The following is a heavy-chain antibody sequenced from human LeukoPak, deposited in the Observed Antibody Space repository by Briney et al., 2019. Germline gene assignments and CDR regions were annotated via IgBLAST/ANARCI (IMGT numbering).Heavy chain of an antibody. D-gene: IGHD2-2*01. CDR3: ARDIVVVPAAPYDAFDI. J-gene: IGHJ3*02. CDR2: IYTSGST. V-gene: IGHV4-4*07. Sequence: PSETLSLTCTVSGGSISSYYWSWIRQPAGKGLEWIGRIYTSGSTNYNPSLKSRVTMSVDTSKNQFSLKLSSVTAADTAVYYCARDIVVVPAAPYDAFDIWGQGTMVTVSS. CDR1: GGSISSYY.